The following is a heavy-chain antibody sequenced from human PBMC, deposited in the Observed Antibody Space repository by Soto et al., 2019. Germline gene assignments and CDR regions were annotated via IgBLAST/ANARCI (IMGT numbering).Heavy chain of an antibody. J-gene: IGHJ4*02. V-gene: IGHV2-5*01. Sequence: QITLKESGPTLVKPTQTLTLTCSYSGFSLRTTGVGVGWIRQPPGKALEWLGIIYWNDDKRYSPSLESRFTHTSDISKSQVVLTMTNMEPVDTATYYCAHTWGLPFDYWGQGTLVIVSS. D-gene: IGHD3-16*01. CDR1: GFSLRTTGVG. CDR2: IYWNDDK. CDR3: AHTWGLPFDY.